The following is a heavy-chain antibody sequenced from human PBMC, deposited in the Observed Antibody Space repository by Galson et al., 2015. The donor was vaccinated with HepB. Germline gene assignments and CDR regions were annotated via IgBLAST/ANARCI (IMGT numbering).Heavy chain of an antibody. CDR1: GGTFSSYA. CDR3: ARGPFYYGSGSYYDTYYFDY. J-gene: IGHJ4*02. CDR2: IIPIFGTA. Sequence: SVKVSCKASGGTFSSYAISWVRQAPGQGLEWMGGIIPIFGTANYAQKFQGRVTITADESTSTAYMELSSLRSEDTAVYYCARGPFYYGSGSYYDTYYFDYWGQGTLVTVSS. D-gene: IGHD3-10*01. V-gene: IGHV1-69*13.